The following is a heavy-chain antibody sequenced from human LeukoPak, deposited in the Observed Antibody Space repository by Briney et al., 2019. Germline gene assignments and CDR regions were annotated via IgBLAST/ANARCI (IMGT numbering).Heavy chain of an antibody. CDR2: ISYGGSNK. Sequence: GGSLRLSCAASGFTFSSYGMHWVRQAPGKGLEWVAVISYGGSNKYYADSVKGRFTISRDNSKNTLYLQMNSLRPEDTAVYYCARDGREGGFDYWGQGTLVTVSS. J-gene: IGHJ4*02. D-gene: IGHD3-16*01. CDR3: ARDGREGGFDY. CDR1: GFTFSSYG. V-gene: IGHV3-30*03.